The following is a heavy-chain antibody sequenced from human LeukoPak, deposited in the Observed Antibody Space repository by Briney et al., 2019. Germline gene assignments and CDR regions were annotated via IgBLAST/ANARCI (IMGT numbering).Heavy chain of an antibody. D-gene: IGHD2-15*01. CDR3: ARGRGYYYYYYYMDV. J-gene: IGHJ6*03. CDR1: GGSFSGYY. CDR2: INHSGST. Sequence: SETLSLTCAVYGGSFSGYYWSWIRQPPGKGLEWIGEINHSGSTNYNPSLKSRVTISVDTSKNQFSLKLSSVTAADTAVYYCARGRGYYYYYYYMDVWGKGTTVTVSS. V-gene: IGHV4-34*01.